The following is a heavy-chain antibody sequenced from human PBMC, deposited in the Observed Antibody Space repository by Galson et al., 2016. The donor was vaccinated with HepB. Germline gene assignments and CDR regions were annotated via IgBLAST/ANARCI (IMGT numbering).Heavy chain of an antibody. CDR1: GASVSSTGYY. V-gene: IGHV4-61*08. CDR3: ASDSTHGNF. CDR2: IFYFDNT. Sequence: SETLSLTCTVSGASVSSTGYYWSWIRQPPGKGLEWIGYIFYFDNTNYNPSLKSRVTISVDTSKNQFSLKLNSVTAADTAVYYCASDSTHGNFWGQGTLATVSS. D-gene: IGHD1-26*01. J-gene: IGHJ4*02.